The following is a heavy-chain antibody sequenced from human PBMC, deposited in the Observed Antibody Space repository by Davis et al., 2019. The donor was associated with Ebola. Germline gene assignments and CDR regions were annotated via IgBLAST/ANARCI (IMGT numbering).Heavy chain of an antibody. D-gene: IGHD2-8*01. J-gene: IGHJ6*02. CDR3: AKGMSRSAYYAMDV. CDR2: ITGSADLT. CDR1: GFTFSNYA. V-gene: IGHV3-23*01. Sequence: GGSLRLSCAASGFTFSNYAMSWVRQAPGKGLEWVSTITGSADLTHYADSVKGRFTVSRDNPKNTLYLQMYSLRAEYTAVYYCAKGMSRSAYYAMDVWGQGTTVTVSS.